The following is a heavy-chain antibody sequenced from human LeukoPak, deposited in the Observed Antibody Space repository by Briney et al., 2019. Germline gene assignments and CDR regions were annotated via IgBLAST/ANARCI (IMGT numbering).Heavy chain of an antibody. D-gene: IGHD3-16*01. CDR2: ISPGGGDTI. Sequence: RPGGSLRLSCAASGFTFSTYEMNWVRQAPGKGLEWISYISPGGGDTIYYADSVKGRFTISRDNAKNSVYLQMRSLRAEDTAVYYCARVPFGLAYKSGLDYWGQGTLVTASS. J-gene: IGHJ4*02. CDR3: ARVPFGLAYKSGLDY. V-gene: IGHV3-48*03. CDR1: GFTFSTYE.